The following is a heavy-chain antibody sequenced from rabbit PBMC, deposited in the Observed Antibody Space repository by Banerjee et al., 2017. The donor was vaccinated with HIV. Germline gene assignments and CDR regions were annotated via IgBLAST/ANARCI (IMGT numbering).Heavy chain of an antibody. CDR2: INVVTGKA. D-gene: IGHD4-1*01. CDR3: ARDLTGVIGWNFGW. Sequence: QEQLVESRGGLVKPGGSLKLSCTASRFPFSDKAVMCWVRQAPGKGLQWVACINVVTGKAVYATWAKGRFTFSKTSSTTVTLQMTSLTAADTATYFCARDLTGVIGWNFGWWGPGTLVTVS. J-gene: IGHJ6*01. V-gene: IGHV1S45*01. CDR1: RFPFSDKAV.